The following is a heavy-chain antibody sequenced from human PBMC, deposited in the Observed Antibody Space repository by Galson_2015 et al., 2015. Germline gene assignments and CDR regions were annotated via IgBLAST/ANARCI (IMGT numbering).Heavy chain of an antibody. J-gene: IGHJ4*02. CDR2: GAWDDDK. D-gene: IGHD3-16*01. CDR3: ARGGGGSLSYLDC. V-gene: IGHV2-70*04. CDR1: GFSLSTRGMR. Sequence: PALVKPTQTLTLTCTFSGFSLSTRGMRVSWIRQPPGKALEWLAPGAWDDDKFYSTSLKTRLTISKDTSKNQVVLTMTNMDPVDTATYFCARGGGGSLSYLDCWGQGTLVTVSS.